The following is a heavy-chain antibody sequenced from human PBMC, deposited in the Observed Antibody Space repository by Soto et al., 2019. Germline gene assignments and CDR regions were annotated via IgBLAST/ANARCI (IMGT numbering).Heavy chain of an antibody. Sequence: GASVKVSCKASGYTFARYGISWVRQAPGQGLEWMAWTSGNNDDTNYAQKFQGRVTLTTDTSTGTAYMELRRLRSDDTAVYYCARAERGTCTSTSCYYFDYWGQGTLVTVSS. V-gene: IGHV1-18*04. CDR1: GYTFARYG. CDR3: ARAERGTCTSTSCYYFDY. J-gene: IGHJ4*02. D-gene: IGHD2-2*01. CDR2: TSGNNDDT.